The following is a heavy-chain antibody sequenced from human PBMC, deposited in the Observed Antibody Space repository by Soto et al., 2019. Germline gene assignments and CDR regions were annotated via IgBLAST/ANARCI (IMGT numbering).Heavy chain of an antibody. D-gene: IGHD1-20*01. CDR1: GGSISSYY. V-gene: IGHV4-59*08. CDR3: ARHARITGTQLGFDY. Sequence: PSETLSLTCTVSGGSISSYYWSWIRQPPGKGLEWIGYIYYSGSTNYNPSLKSRVTISVDTSKSQFSLKLSSVTAADTAVYYCARHARITGTQLGFDYWGQGTLVTVSS. J-gene: IGHJ4*02. CDR2: IYYSGST.